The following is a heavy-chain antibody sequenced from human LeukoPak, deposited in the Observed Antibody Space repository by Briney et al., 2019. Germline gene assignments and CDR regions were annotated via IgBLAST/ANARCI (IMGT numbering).Heavy chain of an antibody. CDR2: IYYSGST. J-gene: IGHJ6*03. CDR3: AREVTYYMDV. CDR1: GGSISSHY. D-gene: IGHD2-21*02. V-gene: IGHV4-59*11. Sequence: SETLSFTCTVSGGSISSHYWSWIRQPPGKGLEWIGYIYYSGSTNYNPSLKSRVTISVDTSKNQFSLKLSSVTAADTAVYYCAREVTYYMDVWGKGTTVTVSS.